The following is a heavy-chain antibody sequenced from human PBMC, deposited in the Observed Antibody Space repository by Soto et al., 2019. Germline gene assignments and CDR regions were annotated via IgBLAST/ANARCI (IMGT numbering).Heavy chain of an antibody. Sequence: QVQLVQSGAEVKKPGASVKVSCKASGYTFTSYGISWVRQAPGQGLEWMGWISGYNGNTNYAQKLQGRVTVTTDTSQSTAYMEIRRLRHDDTAVYYCTRDGGPPGESGYYYYSMDVWGQGTTVTVS. J-gene: IGHJ6*02. V-gene: IGHV1-18*01. CDR1: GYTFTSYG. CDR2: ISGYNGNT. CDR3: TRDGGPPGESGYYYYSMDV. D-gene: IGHD3-16*01.